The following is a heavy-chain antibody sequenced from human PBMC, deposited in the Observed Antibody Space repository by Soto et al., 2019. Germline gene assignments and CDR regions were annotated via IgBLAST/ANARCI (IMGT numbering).Heavy chain of an antibody. CDR2: IYYSGST. D-gene: IGHD1-26*01. J-gene: IGHJ6*02. CDR3: ARDGGESSGSYYYYGMDV. CDR1: GGSISSYY. Sequence: SETLSLTCTVSGGSISSYYWSWIRQPPGKGLEWIGYIYYSGSTNYNPSLKSRVTISVDTSKNQFSLKLSSVTAADTAVYYCARDGGESSGSYYYYGMDVWGQGTTVTVSS. V-gene: IGHV4-59*01.